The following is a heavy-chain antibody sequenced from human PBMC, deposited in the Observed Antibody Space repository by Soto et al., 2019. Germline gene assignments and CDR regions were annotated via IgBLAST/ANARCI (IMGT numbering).Heavy chain of an antibody. CDR3: ARRPNSLRRESSFGGRPVDV. CDR1: GGSISSSSYY. J-gene: IGHJ6*04. Sequence: PSETLSLTCTVSGGSISSSSYYWGWIRQPPGKGLEWIGSIYYSGSTYYNPSLKSRVTISVDTSKNQFSLKLSSVTAAGTAVYYCARRPNSLRRESSFGGRPVDVWGKGTTVTVSS. D-gene: IGHD3-16*01. CDR2: IYYSGST. V-gene: IGHV4-39*01.